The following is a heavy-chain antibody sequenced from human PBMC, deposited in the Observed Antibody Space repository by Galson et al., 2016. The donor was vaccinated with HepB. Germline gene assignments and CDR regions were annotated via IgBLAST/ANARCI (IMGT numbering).Heavy chain of an antibody. V-gene: IGHV3-7*01. J-gene: IGHJ3*01. CDR3: VRDDYLDV. CDR1: GFTFSEHY. D-gene: IGHD4-11*01. CDR2: IKADGRDK. Sequence: SLRLSCAASGFTFSEHYMEWVRQAPGKGLEWVADIKADGRDKFYVDSVKGRFTIARDNTKNSLYLQMNSLRAEDTAVYYCVRDDYLDVWGQGTMVIVSS.